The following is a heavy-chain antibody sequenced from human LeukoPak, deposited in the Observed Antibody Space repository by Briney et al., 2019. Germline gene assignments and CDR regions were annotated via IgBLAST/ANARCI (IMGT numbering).Heavy chain of an antibody. CDR1: GFTFSSYG. Sequence: PGGSLRLSCAASGFTFSSYGMHWVRQAPGTGLEWVAVISYDGSNKYYVDSVKGRFTISRDNSKNTLYLQMNSLRAEDTAVYYCAKDRIVVVTTPFYYGMDVWGQGTTVTVSS. V-gene: IGHV3-30*18. J-gene: IGHJ6*02. D-gene: IGHD2-21*02. CDR2: ISYDGSNK. CDR3: AKDRIVVVTTPFYYGMDV.